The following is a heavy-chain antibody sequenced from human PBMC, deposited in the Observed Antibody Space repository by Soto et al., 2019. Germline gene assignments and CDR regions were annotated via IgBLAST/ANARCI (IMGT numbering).Heavy chain of an antibody. V-gene: IGHV4-31*03. Sequence: QVQLQESGPGLVKSSQTLSLTCTVSGGSITSDDYSWSWIRQHPGKGLEWIGDIYYSGSTHYNPSLKSRLSISVDTSKSHFSLKLSSVTAADTAVYYCARAEIYGDYVSWYFDLWGRDTLVTVSS. D-gene: IGHD4-17*01. CDR3: ARAEIYGDYVSWYFDL. CDR2: IYYSGST. J-gene: IGHJ2*01. CDR1: GGSITSDDYS.